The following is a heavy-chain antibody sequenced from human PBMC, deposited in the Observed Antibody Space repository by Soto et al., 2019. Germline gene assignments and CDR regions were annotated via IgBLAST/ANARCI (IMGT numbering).Heavy chain of an antibody. CDR2: ISSSSSTI. J-gene: IGHJ6*02. Sequence: GGSLRLSCAASGFTFSSYSMNWVRQAPGKGLEWVSYISSSSSTIYYADSVKGRFTISRDKAKNSLYLQMNSLRDEDTAVYYCAREGCSSTSCPEDYYGMDVWGQGTTVTVSS. CDR3: AREGCSSTSCPEDYYGMDV. CDR1: GFTFSSYS. V-gene: IGHV3-48*02. D-gene: IGHD2-2*01.